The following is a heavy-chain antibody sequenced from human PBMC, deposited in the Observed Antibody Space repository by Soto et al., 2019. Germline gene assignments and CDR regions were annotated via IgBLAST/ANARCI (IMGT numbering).Heavy chain of an antibody. CDR1: GYTFTNYG. CDR3: ARDRLTVTKSLVFDY. D-gene: IGHD4-17*01. V-gene: IGHV1-18*01. J-gene: IGHJ4*02. CDR2: ISTYNGNT. Sequence: QVQLVQSGAEVKRPGASVRVSCKTSGYTFTNYGLSWLRQAPGQGLEWMGWISTYNGNTDYPHRFQGRVTMTTDTSTSTAYMDLRNLISDDTAVYYCARDRLTVTKSLVFDYWGKGTLVTVS.